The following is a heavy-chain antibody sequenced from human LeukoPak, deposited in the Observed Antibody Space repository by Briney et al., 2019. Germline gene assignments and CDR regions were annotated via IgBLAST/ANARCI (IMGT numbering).Heavy chain of an antibody. D-gene: IGHD6-19*01. V-gene: IGHV4-4*07. CDR1: GGSLTSYY. CDR3: ARVDNTGWDDAFDI. CDR2: IYSSGST. J-gene: IGHJ3*02. Sequence: SETLSLTCTVSGGSLTSYYWSWIRQPAGKGLEWIGRIYSSGSTTYNPSLKSRVTMSVDTSKNQFSLKVTSVTAADTAVYYCARVDNTGWDDAFDIWGQGTMVTVSS.